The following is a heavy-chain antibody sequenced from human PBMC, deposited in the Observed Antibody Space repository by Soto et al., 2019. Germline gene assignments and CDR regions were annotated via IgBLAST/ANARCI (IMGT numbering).Heavy chain of an antibody. CDR1: GFTFSSYS. CDR3: ARDWYSNALAPDAFDI. CDR2: ISTSSSNI. D-gene: IGHD5-18*01. V-gene: IGHV3-48*02. J-gene: IGHJ3*02. Sequence: EVQLVESGGGLVQPGESLRLSCAASGFTFSSYSLSWVRQAPGKGLEWVSYISTSSSNIYYADSVKGRFTISRDNANNSLYLQMNSLRDGDTAVYYCARDWYSNALAPDAFDIWGQGTMVIVSS.